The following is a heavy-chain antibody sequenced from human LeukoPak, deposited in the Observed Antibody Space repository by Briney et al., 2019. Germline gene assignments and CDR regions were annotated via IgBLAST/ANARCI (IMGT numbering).Heavy chain of an antibody. CDR1: GYSISIGYY. D-gene: IGHD5-18*01. J-gene: IGHJ6*03. CDR2: ISHNGTT. CDR3: ARDRGYSYVFYIDV. V-gene: IGHV4-38-2*02. Sequence: SETLSLTCIVSGYSISIGYYWGWIRQSPGTGLEWIWTISHNGTTYHHPSLNSRLTRTADPHKNHSSLKLSSVTGADTAVYYCARDRGYSYVFYIDVWGEGTTVTVSS.